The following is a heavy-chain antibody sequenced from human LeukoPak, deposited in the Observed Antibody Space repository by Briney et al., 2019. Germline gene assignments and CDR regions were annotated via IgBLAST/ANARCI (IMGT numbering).Heavy chain of an antibody. CDR1: GFTFSSYW. Sequence: GGSLRLSCAASGFTFSSYWMSWVRQAPGKGLEWVANIREERGQEYYVDSVKGRFTISKNSAKNSLYLQMNTLRVEDTAMYYCASLDTAKQPLANHWGQGTLVTVSS. V-gene: IGHV3-7*03. J-gene: IGHJ5*02. CDR2: IREERGQE. CDR3: ASLDTAKQPLANH. D-gene: IGHD5-18*01.